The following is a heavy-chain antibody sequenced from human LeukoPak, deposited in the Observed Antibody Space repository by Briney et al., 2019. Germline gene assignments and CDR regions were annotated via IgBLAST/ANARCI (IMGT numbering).Heavy chain of an antibody. CDR1: GFTFSSNW. V-gene: IGHV3-7*01. J-gene: IGHJ3*02. Sequence: GGSLRLSCAASGFTFSSNWMTWVRQAPGKGLEWVANIKQDGSEKYYVDSVKGRLTISRDNAKNSLYLQMNSLRAEDTAMYYCARDAFSRISIFGVVSDAFDIWGQGTMVTVFS. CDR2: IKQDGSEK. CDR3: ARDAFSRISIFGVVSDAFDI. D-gene: IGHD3-3*01.